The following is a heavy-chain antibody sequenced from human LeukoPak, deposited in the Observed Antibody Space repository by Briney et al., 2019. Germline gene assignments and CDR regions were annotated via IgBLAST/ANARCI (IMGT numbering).Heavy chain of an antibody. V-gene: IGHV3-33*01. CDR3: AITLMTDYYDSSGITY. CDR2: IWYDGSNK. CDR1: GFTFSSYG. Sequence: PGGSLRLSCAASGFTFSSYGMHWVRQAPGKGLEWVAVIWYDGSNKYYADSVKGRLTISRDNSKNTLYLQMNSLRAEDTAVYYCAITLMTDYYDSSGITYWGQGTLVTVSS. D-gene: IGHD3-22*01. J-gene: IGHJ4*02.